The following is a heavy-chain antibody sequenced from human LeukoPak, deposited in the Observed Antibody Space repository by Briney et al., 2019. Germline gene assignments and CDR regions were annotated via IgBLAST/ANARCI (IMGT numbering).Heavy chain of an antibody. D-gene: IGHD1-14*01. Sequence: GGSLRLSCAASGFTFSDSYMTWIRQAPGKGLEWVSYISHTGTSMFYGDSVKGRFTFSRDNAKNSLYLQMNSLRAEDTAVYYCARGSAEFDYWGQGTLVTVSS. CDR2: ISHTGTSM. J-gene: IGHJ4*02. CDR3: ARGSAEFDY. CDR1: GFTFSDSY. V-gene: IGHV3-11*04.